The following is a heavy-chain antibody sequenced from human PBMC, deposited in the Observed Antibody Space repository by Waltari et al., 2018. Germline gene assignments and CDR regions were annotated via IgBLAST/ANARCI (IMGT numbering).Heavy chain of an antibody. J-gene: IGHJ4*02. CDR1: GFTFSSYE. Sequence: EVQLVESGGGLVQPGGSLRLSCAASGFTFSSYEMNWVRQAPGKGLEWVSYISSSGSTIYYADSVKGRFTISRDNAKNSLYLQMNSLRAEDTAVYYCARDSSGWFSVKSFDYWGQGTLVIVSS. CDR2: ISSSGSTI. D-gene: IGHD6-19*01. V-gene: IGHV3-48*03. CDR3: ARDSSGWFSVKSFDY.